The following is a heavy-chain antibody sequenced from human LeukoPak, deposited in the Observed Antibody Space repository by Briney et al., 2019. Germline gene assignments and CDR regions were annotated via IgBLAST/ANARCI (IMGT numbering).Heavy chain of an antibody. CDR2: FDPEDGET. CDR3: VCGKAYPRRTTYYYYYGMDV. Sequence: GAPVKVSCKVSGYTLTELSMHWVRQAPGKGLEWMGGFDPEDGETIYAQKFQGRVTLTEDTSTDTAYMELSSLRSEDTAVYYCVCGKAYPRRTTYYYYYGMDVWGQGTTVTVSS. D-gene: IGHD1-1*01. J-gene: IGHJ6*02. CDR1: GYTLTELS. V-gene: IGHV1-24*01.